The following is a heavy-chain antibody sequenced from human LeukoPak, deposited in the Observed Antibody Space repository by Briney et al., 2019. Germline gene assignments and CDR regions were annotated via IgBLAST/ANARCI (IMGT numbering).Heavy chain of an antibody. J-gene: IGHJ6*03. CDR3: ARSPIVVVPAALRVYYYYYMDV. V-gene: IGHV4-4*07. Sequence: SETLSLTCTVSGGSISSYYWSWIRQPAGKGLEWIGRIYTSGSTNYNPSLKSRVTMSVDTSKNQFSLKLSSVTAADTAVYYCARSPIVVVPAALRVYYYYYMDVWGKGTTVTISS. D-gene: IGHD2-2*01. CDR1: GGSISSYY. CDR2: IYTSGST.